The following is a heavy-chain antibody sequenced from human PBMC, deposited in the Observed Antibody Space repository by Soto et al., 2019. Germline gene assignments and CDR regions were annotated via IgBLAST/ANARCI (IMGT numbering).Heavy chain of an antibody. V-gene: IGHV3-30*18. CDR3: AKDRGIAVAGNYYYGMDV. Sequence: QVQLVESGGGVVQPGRSLRLSCAASGFTFGSYGMHWVRQAPGKGLECVAVISYDGSNKYYADSVKGRFTISRDNSKNTLYLQMNSLRAEDTAVYYCAKDRGIAVAGNYYYGMDVWGQGTTVTVSS. CDR1: GFTFGSYG. D-gene: IGHD6-19*01. CDR2: ISYDGSNK. J-gene: IGHJ6*02.